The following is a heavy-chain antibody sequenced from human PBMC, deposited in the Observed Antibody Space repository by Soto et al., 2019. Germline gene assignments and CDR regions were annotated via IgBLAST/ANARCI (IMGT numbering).Heavy chain of an antibody. CDR3: ARASYDILTGPARPYYYYGMDV. V-gene: IGHV1-46*03. J-gene: IGHJ6*02. CDR2: INPSGGST. CDR1: GYTFTSYY. Sequence: ASVKVSCKASGYTFTSYYMHWVRQAPGQGLEWMGIINPSGGSTSYAQKFQGRVTMTRDTSTSTVYMELSSLRSEDTAVYYCARASYDILTGPARPYYYYGMDVWGQGTTVTVSS. D-gene: IGHD3-9*01.